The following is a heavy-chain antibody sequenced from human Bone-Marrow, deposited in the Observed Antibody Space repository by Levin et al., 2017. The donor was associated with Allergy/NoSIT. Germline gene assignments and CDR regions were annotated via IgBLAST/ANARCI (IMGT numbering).Heavy chain of an antibody. CDR2: VYYTGST. CDR1: GGSISSSTYS. D-gene: IGHD3-10*01. Sequence: SETLSLTCSVSGGSISSSTYSWGWIRQPPGKGLEWIGNVYYTGSTHYNPSLKSRVTISADTSKNQFSLKLSSVTAADTAVYYCSRAPYYGPARPYQSDYWGQGTLVTVSS. J-gene: IGHJ4*02. CDR3: SRAPYYGPARPYQSDY. V-gene: IGHV4-39*01.